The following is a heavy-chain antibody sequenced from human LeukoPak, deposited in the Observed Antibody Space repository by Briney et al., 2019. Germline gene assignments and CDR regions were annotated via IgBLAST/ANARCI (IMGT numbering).Heavy chain of an antibody. V-gene: IGHV1-18*01. CDR3: ARDLIVVVPADYKYYFDY. Sequence: ASVKVSCKASGYTFSSYGISWVRQAPGQGLEWMGWISAYNGNTNYAQKLQGRVTMTTDTSTSTAYMELRSLRSDDTAVYYCARDLIVVVPADYKYYFDYWGQGTLVTVSS. J-gene: IGHJ4*02. D-gene: IGHD2-2*01. CDR1: GYTFSSYG. CDR2: ISAYNGNT.